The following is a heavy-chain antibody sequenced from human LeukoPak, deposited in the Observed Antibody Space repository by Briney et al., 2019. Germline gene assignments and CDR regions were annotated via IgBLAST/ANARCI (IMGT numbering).Heavy chain of an antibody. CDR1: GFTFGDYA. CDR3: AKDGPHGGNWRAEYFQH. Sequence: GGSLRLSCTASGFTFGDYAMSWFRQAPGKGLEWVSAISGSGGSTYYADSVKGRFTISRDNSKNTLYLQMNSLRAEDTAVYYCAKDGPHGGNWRAEYFQHWGQGTLVTVSS. V-gene: IGHV3-23*01. J-gene: IGHJ1*01. D-gene: IGHD4-23*01. CDR2: ISGSGGST.